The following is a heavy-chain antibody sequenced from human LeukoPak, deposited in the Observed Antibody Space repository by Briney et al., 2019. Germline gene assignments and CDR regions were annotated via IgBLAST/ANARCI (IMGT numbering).Heavy chain of an antibody. Sequence: GGSLRLSCAASGFTFSSYWMHWVRQAPGKGLVWVSRINSDGSSTSYADSVKGRFTISRDNAKNTLYLQMSSLRAEDTAVYYCAKDPQTVVVVAAYYFDYWGQGTLVTVSS. CDR1: GFTFSSYW. CDR3: AKDPQTVVVVAAYYFDY. V-gene: IGHV3-74*01. CDR2: INSDGSST. D-gene: IGHD2-15*01. J-gene: IGHJ4*02.